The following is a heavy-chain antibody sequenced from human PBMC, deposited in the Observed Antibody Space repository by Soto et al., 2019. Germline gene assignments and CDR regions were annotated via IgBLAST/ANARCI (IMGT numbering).Heavy chain of an antibody. CDR2: IYYSGST. CDR1: GGSISSGGYY. J-gene: IGHJ6*03. Sequence: SETLSLTCTVSGGSISSGGYYWSWIRQHPGKGLEWIGYIYYSGSTNYNPSLKSRVTISVDTSKNQFSLKLSSVTAADTAVYYCARRSVVPAAINLYYYYYMDVWGKGTTVTVSS. V-gene: IGHV4-61*08. CDR3: ARRSVVPAAINLYYYYYMDV. D-gene: IGHD2-2*01.